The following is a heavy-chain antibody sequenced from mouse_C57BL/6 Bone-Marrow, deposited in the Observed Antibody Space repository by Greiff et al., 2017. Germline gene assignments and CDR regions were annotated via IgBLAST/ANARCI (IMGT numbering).Heavy chain of an antibody. V-gene: IGHV1-58*01. D-gene: IGHD1-2*01. CDR2: IDIGNGYT. J-gene: IGHJ2*01. CDR1: GYTFTSYG. Sequence: VQLQQSGAELVRPGSSVKMSCKTSGYTFTSYGINWVKQRPGQGLEWIGYIDIGNGYTEYNEKFKGKATLTSDTSSSTAYMQLSSLTSEDSAIYFCARDGSSWGQGTTLTVSS. CDR3: ARDGSS.